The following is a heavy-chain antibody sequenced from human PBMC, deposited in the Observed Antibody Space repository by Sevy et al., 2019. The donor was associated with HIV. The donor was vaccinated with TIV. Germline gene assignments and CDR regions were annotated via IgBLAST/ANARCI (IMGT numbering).Heavy chain of an antibody. V-gene: IGHV4-39*01. CDR2: IYSYGET. D-gene: IGHD6-13*01. CDR1: GASIRDSSYY. J-gene: IGHJ3*02. Sequence: SETLSLTSTVSGASIRDSSYYWAWIRQPPGKGLEWIGNIYSYGETYYNSSLKSRVTISVDTSKNLFSLSLTSVTAADPAIYFCARSMGQQLDAFDIWGQGTMVTVSS. CDR3: ARSMGQQLDAFDI.